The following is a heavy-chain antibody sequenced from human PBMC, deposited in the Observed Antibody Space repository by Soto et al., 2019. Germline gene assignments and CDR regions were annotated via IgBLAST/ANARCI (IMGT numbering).Heavy chain of an antibody. CDR1: GGSFSDYF. V-gene: IGHV4-34*01. D-gene: IGHD6-19*01. J-gene: IGHJ5*02. CDR2: INHSGST. Sequence: PSETLSLTCAVYGGSFSDYFWTWIRQPPGKGLEWIGEINHSGSTYYNPSLKSRVTISVDTSKNQFSLKLTSVTAADTAVYSCVRVERIAVPWLDLWGQGTLVTVSS. CDR3: VRVERIAVPWLDL.